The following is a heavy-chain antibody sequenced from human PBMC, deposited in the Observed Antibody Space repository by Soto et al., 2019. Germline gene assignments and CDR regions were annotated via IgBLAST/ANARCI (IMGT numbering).Heavy chain of an antibody. V-gene: IGHV1-69*13. CDR2: IIPIFGKA. D-gene: IGHD1-7*01. J-gene: IGHJ4*02. CDR1: GGTFRNYA. Sequence: XSVKVSFKASGGTFRNYAFSWVRQAPGQGLEWMGGIIPIFGKANYEQRFQGRLTIAADESTSTAYMELNSLRSEDTAVYFCARDLYINWYYPLDSWGQGTLVTVSS. CDR3: ARDLYINWYYPLDS.